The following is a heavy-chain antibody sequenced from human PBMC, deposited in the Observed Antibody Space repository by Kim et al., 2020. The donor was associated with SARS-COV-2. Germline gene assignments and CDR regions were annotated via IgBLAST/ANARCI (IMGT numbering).Heavy chain of an antibody. CDR1: GGSISSYY. J-gene: IGHJ6*02. V-gene: IGHV4-59*01. CDR3: AGVVAWGYYYGMDV. Sequence: SETLSLTCTVSGGSISSYYWSWIRQPPGKGLEWIGYIYYSGSTNYNPSLKSRVTISVDTSKNQFSLKLSSVTAADTAVYYCAGVVAWGYYYGMDVWGQGTTVTVSS. D-gene: IGHD2-15*01. CDR2: IYYSGST.